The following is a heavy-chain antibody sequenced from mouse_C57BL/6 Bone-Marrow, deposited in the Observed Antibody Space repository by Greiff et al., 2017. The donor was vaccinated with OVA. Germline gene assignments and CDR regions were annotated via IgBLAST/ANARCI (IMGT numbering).Heavy chain of an antibody. V-gene: IGHV1-26*01. CDR2: INPNNGGT. D-gene: IGHD2-5*01. Sequence: EVQLQQSGPELVKPGASVKISCKASGYTFTDYYMNWVKQSHGKSLEWIGDINPNNGGTSYNQKFKGKATLAVDKSSSTAYMELRSLTSEDSAVYYCARPYSNYPFAYWGQGTLVTVSA. CDR3: ARPYSNYPFAY. J-gene: IGHJ3*01. CDR1: GYTFTDYY.